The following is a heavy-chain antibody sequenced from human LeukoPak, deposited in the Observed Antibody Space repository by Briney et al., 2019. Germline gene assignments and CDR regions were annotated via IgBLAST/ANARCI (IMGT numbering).Heavy chain of an antibody. CDR2: INHSGYT. Sequence: PSETLSVTCAVSGAPFSNFYWSWIRQYPGKGLEWIGEINHSGYTNYNPSLTSRVTISVDTRKNKFSLKVNSVTAADTAVYYCARQLYGSDYWGQGTLVTVSS. V-gene: IGHV4-34*01. CDR1: GAPFSNFY. D-gene: IGHD1-1*01. J-gene: IGHJ4*02. CDR3: ARQLYGSDY.